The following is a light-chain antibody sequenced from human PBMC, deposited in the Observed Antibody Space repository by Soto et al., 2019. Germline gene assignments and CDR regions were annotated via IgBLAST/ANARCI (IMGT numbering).Light chain of an antibody. Sequence: QSVLTQPPSASGTPGQRVTISCSGSSSNVGGNTVNWYQQLPGTAPKLLIYSNNQRPSGVPDRFSGSKSGTLASLAISGLQSQDEADYYCATWDDSLKGWVFGGGTKLTVL. V-gene: IGLV1-44*01. CDR3: ATWDDSLKGWV. CDR1: SSNVGGNT. J-gene: IGLJ3*02. CDR2: SNN.